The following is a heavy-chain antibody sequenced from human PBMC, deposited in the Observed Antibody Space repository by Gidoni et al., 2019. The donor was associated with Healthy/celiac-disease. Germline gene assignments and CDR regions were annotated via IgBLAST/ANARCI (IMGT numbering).Heavy chain of an antibody. CDR1: GGSFSGYY. V-gene: IGHV4-34*01. CDR2: INHSGST. CDR3: ASSLGAVYDY. J-gene: IGHJ4*02. Sequence: QVQLQQWGAGLSKTSETLSPTCPVYGGSFSGYYWSWSRPPPGKGLEWIGEINHSGSTNYNPSLKSRVTTSVDTSRNQFSLKLSAVTAADTAVYYCASSLGAVYDYWGQGTLVTVSS. D-gene: IGHD1-26*01.